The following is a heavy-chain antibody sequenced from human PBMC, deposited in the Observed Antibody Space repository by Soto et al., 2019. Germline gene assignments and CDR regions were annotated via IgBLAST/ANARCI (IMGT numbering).Heavy chain of an antibody. CDR3: AKVGKQLVVDY. Sequence: QVPLVQSGAEVKKPGASVKVSCKASGYTFTSYGLSWVRQAPGQGLERMGWISAYNGNTNYAQKLQGRVTMTTDTATGTAYRDLRSLRSDVTAVDYCAKVGKQLVVDYWGQGTLVTVSS. CDR2: ISAYNGNT. V-gene: IGHV1-18*04. CDR1: GYTFTSYG. J-gene: IGHJ4*02. D-gene: IGHD6-6*01.